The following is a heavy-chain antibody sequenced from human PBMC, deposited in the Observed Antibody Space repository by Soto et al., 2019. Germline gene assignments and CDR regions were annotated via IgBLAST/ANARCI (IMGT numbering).Heavy chain of an antibody. CDR1: GGSISSSSYF. J-gene: IGHJ4*02. D-gene: IGHD5-12*01. CDR3: ARGIGYYFDS. CDR2: IHYRGST. V-gene: IGHV4-39*01. Sequence: PSETLSLTCTVPGGSISSSSYFWGWIRQPPGKGLEWIGNIHYRGSTYYNASLKSRVTISVDTSKNQFSLKLSSVTAADSAVYSCARGIGYYFDSWGQGTLVTVSS.